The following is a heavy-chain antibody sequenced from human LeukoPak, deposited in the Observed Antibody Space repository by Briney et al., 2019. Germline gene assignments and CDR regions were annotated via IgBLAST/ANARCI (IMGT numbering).Heavy chain of an antibody. CDR2: ISSSSSYI. CDR3: AREGSYRAFDI. Sequence: GGPLRLSCAASGFTFRSYSMNWVRQAPGKGLEWVSSISSSSSYIYYADSVKGRFTISRDNAKNSLYLQMNSLRAEDTAVYYCAREGSYRAFDIWGQGTMVTVSS. V-gene: IGHV3-21*01. J-gene: IGHJ3*02. CDR1: GFTFRSYS. D-gene: IGHD3-16*02.